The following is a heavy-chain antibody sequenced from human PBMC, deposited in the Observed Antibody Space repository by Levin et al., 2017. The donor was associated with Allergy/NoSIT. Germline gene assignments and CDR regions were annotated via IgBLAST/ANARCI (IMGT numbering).Heavy chain of an antibody. CDR1: GDSIRSGVFY. J-gene: IGHJ4*02. CDR2: IHSSGTT. Sequence: SETLSLTCTVSGDSIRSGVFYWSWLRQGPGQGLEWIGYIHSSGTTHYNPSLKSRLTISVDTSKNQFSLSLTSVTAADTAVYFCARDFETPLYRNYYRLLDSRGQGTLVTVSS. D-gene: IGHD3-10*01. V-gene: IGHV4-31*03. CDR3: ARDFETPLYRNYYRLLDS.